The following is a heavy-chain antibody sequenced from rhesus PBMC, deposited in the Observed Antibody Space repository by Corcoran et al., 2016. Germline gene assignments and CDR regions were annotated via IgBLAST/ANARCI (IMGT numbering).Heavy chain of an antibody. CDR1: GGSISSSY. D-gene: IGHD3-28*01. J-gene: IGHJ3*01. V-gene: IGHV4-169*02. CDR3: ARDRTDYYYDSGYYGYDAFDF. Sequence: QLQLQESGPGLVKPSETLSFTCAASGGSISSSYWSWIRQAPGKGLEWIGNYYGSGSSANYNPPLKSRITLSVDTSKNQLSLKLSSVTTADTAVYYCARDRTDYYYDSGYYGYDAFDFWGQGLRVTVSS. CDR2: YYGSGSSA.